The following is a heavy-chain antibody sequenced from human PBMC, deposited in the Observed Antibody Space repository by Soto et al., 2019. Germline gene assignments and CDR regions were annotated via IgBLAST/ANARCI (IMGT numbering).Heavy chain of an antibody. CDR2: INHSGST. J-gene: IGHJ4*02. D-gene: IGHD3-3*01. CDR3: ARGRIFGVVILPPDY. Sequence: SETLSLTCAVYGGSFSGYYWSWIRQPPGKGLEWIGEINHSGSTNYNPSLKSRVTISVDTSKNQFSLKLSSVTAADTAVYYCARGRIFGVVILPPDYWGQGTLVTVSS. V-gene: IGHV4-34*01. CDR1: GGSFSGYY.